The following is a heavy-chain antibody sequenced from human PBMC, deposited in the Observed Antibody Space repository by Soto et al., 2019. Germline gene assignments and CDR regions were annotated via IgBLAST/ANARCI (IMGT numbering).Heavy chain of an antibody. J-gene: IGHJ6*03. CDR1: GYTFTGYY. CDR2: INPNSGGT. CDR3: ARATLSGYQEHGYYHYMDV. D-gene: IGHD3-9*01. V-gene: IGHV1-2*04. Sequence: GASVKVSCKASGYTFTGYYMHWVRQAPGQGLEWMGWINPNSGGTNYAQKFQGWVTMTRDTSISTAYMELSRLRSDDTAVYYCARATLSGYQEHGYYHYMDVWGKGTTVTVSS.